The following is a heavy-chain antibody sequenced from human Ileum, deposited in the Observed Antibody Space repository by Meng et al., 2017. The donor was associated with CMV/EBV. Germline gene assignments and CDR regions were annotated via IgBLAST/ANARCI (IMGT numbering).Heavy chain of an antibody. J-gene: IGHJ1*01. D-gene: IGHD5-24*01. CDR2: VNNRGRT. V-gene: IGHV4-34*02. Sequence: QGQVQQWGAGLLKPSETLSLTCAVSGEPLNGFFCSWIRQPPGRGLEWIGEVNNRGRTNYNPSLKSRLTISIDTSKRQLSLMVTSVTAADSAIYYCASGRLQFTPSALQHWGPGTLVTVSS. CDR1: GEPLNGFF. CDR3: ASGRLQFTPSALQH.